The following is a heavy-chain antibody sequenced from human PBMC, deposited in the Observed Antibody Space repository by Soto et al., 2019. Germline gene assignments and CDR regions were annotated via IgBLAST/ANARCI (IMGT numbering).Heavy chain of an antibody. V-gene: IGHV4-30-4*01. CDR2: IYYGEST. J-gene: IGHJ4*02. Sequence: QVLVQESGPGLVKPSQTLTLSCTVSGGSVDSGNHYWHWIRQPPGKGLEWIGYIYYGESTYYNPSLKSRATISVDTSQSRFSLRLTSVTAADTAVYYCARDMGSAMTTRIFDHWGQGTLVTVSS. CDR1: GGSVDSGNHY. D-gene: IGHD4-17*01. CDR3: ARDMGSAMTTRIFDH.